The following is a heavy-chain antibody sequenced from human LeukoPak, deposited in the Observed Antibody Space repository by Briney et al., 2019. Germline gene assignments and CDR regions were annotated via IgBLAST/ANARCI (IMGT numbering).Heavy chain of an antibody. V-gene: IGHV4-39*01. CDR3: ARHIGYCSGGSCYSHYYYGMDV. CDR1: GGPISSSSYY. CDR2: IYYSGST. Sequence: PSETLSLTCTVSGGPISSSSYYWGWIRQPPGKGLEWIGSIYYSGSTYYNPSLKSRVTISVDTSKNQFSLKLSSVTAADTAVYYCARHIGYCSGGSCYSHYYYGMDVWGQGTTVTVSS. J-gene: IGHJ6*02. D-gene: IGHD2-15*01.